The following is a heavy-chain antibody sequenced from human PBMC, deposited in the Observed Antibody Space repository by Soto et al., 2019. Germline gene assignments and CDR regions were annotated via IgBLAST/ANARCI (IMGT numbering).Heavy chain of an antibody. CDR2: INHSGST. CDR1: GGSFSGYY. Sequence: SETLSLTCAVYGGSFSGYYWSWIRQPPGKGLEWIGEINHSGSTNYNPSLKSRVTISVDTSKNQFSLKLSSVTAADTAVYYCARSLQLAAYYYYYYGMDVWGQGTTVTVSS. CDR3: ARSLQLAAYYYYYYGMDV. V-gene: IGHV4-34*01. D-gene: IGHD6-6*01. J-gene: IGHJ6*02.